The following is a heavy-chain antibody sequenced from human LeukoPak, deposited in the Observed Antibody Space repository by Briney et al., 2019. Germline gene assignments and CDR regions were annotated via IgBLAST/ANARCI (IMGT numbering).Heavy chain of an antibody. D-gene: IGHD6-19*01. V-gene: IGHV3-74*01. CDR3: ARRIGYSSGHSAVYYFDY. CDR1: GFTFSTYW. J-gene: IGHJ4*02. CDR2: INSGGDDT. Sequence: GGSLRLSCAASGFTFSTYWMHWVRQAPGKGLVWVSLINSGGDDTRYADSVKGRFTISRDNAKNTLYLQMNSLRAEDTAVYYCARRIGYSSGHSAVYYFDYRGQGTLVTISS.